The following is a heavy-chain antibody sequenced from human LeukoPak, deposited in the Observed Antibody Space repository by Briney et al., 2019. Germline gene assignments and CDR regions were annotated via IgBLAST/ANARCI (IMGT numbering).Heavy chain of an antibody. CDR2: IYYSGST. Sequence: PSETLSLTCTVSGGSISSYYWSWIRQPPGKGLEWIGYIYYSGSTNYNPSLKSRVTIPVDTSKNQFSLKLSSVTAADTAVYYCARVVQTCGGDCSYYFDYWGQGTLVTVSS. J-gene: IGHJ4*02. V-gene: IGHV4-59*01. CDR1: GGSISSYY. D-gene: IGHD2-21*02. CDR3: ARVVQTCGGDCSYYFDY.